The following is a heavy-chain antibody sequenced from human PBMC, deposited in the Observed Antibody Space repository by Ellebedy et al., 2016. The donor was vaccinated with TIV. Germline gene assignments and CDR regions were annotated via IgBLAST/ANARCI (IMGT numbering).Heavy chain of an antibody. CDR1: GGTFSSYA. D-gene: IGHD3-10*01. V-gene: IGHV1-69*04. J-gene: IGHJ6*02. CDR3: ARFSDSGSPIRYYYGMDV. Sequence: SVKVSXXASGGTFSSYAISWVRQAPGQGLEWMGRIIPILGIANYAQKFQGRVTITADKSTSTAYMELSSLRSEDTAVYYCARFSDSGSPIRYYYGMDVWGQGTTVTVSS. CDR2: IIPILGIA.